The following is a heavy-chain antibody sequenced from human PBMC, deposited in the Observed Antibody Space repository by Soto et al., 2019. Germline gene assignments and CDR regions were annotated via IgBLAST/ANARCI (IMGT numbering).Heavy chain of an antibody. J-gene: IGHJ6*02. CDR3: ARVDSSSWYTRGIYYYGMDV. CDR2: IIPIFGTA. Sequence: QVQLVQSGAEVKKPGSSVKVSCKASGGTFSSYAISWVRQAPGQGLEWMGGIIPIFGTANYAQKFQGRVTITADESTSTAYMELSSLRSEDTAVYYCARVDSSSWYTRGIYYYGMDVWGQGTTVTVSS. V-gene: IGHV1-69*01. CDR1: GGTFSSYA. D-gene: IGHD6-13*01.